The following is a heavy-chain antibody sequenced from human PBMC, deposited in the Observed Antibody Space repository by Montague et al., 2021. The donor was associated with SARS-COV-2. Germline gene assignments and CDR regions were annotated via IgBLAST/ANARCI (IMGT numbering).Heavy chain of an antibody. CDR2: IKQDGSEK. CDR1: GFTFSTFW. Sequence: SLRLSCAASGFTFSTFWMTWVRQVPGEGLERVANIKQDGSEKYYVDSVKGRFTISRDNAKNSLYLQLDSLRAEDTAVYYCARGYDSGGYQYWGQGTLVTVSS. D-gene: IGHD3-22*01. CDR3: ARGYDSGGYQY. V-gene: IGHV3-7*05. J-gene: IGHJ4*02.